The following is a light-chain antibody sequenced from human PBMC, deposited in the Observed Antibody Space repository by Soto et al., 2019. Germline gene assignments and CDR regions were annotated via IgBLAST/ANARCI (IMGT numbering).Light chain of an antibody. CDR2: GAS. V-gene: IGKV3-20*01. CDR3: QQYGSSPPLT. CDR1: QSVSSTY. J-gene: IGKJ4*01. Sequence: EIVLTQSPGTLSLSPGERATLSCRASQSVSSTYLAWYQQQPGQPPRLLIYGASSRATGIPDRFSGSGSGTDFTLTISRLEPEDFAVYYCQQYGSSPPLTFGGGTKVEI.